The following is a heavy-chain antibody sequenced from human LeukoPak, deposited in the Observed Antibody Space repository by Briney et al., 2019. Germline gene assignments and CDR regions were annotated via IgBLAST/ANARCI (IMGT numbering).Heavy chain of an antibody. Sequence: ASVKVSCKTSGYTFTDQWIRWVRQAPGQGLEWLGWINPNSGGTNYAQKFEGRIAMTTDTSINTGYTEMTRLTSDDTAVYYCARAHSCLRFYHFDYWGQGTLVTVSS. CDR3: ARAHSCLRFYHFDY. CDR2: INPNSGGT. D-gene: IGHD2-2*01. V-gene: IGHV1-2*02. J-gene: IGHJ4*02. CDR1: GYTFTDQW.